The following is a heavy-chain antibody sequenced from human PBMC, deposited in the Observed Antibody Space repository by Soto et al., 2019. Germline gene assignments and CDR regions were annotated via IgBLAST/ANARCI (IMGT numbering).Heavy chain of an antibody. CDR3: ARGLPFADHTTKWLEQ. CDR2: IYYSGST. CDR1: VCSIISFFYY. D-gene: IGHD1-1*01. V-gene: IGHV4-31*03. Sequence: PSETLSLTCTFSVCSIISFFYYLSFIRQHPGKCLEWIVYIYYSGSTYYNPSLKIRVTISVDTSKNQFSLKLSSVTAADTAVYYCARGLPFADHTTKWLEQWGQGTMVNVSS. J-gene: IGHJ5*02.